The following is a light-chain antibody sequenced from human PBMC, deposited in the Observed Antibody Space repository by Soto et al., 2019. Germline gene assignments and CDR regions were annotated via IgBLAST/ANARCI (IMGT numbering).Light chain of an antibody. CDR2: HAS. CDR1: QGISSW. Sequence: DIQMTQSPSSVSASVGDRVTITCRASQGISSWLAWYQQKPGTAPKLLIYHASTLESGVPSRFSGSGSGTEFTLTISSLQPEDFATYYCQHYNSYSEAFGQGTKGDIK. J-gene: IGKJ1*01. V-gene: IGKV1-5*01. CDR3: QHYNSYSEA.